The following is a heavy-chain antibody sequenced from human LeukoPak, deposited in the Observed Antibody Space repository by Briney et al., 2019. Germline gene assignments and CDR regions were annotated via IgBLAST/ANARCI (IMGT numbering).Heavy chain of an antibody. D-gene: IGHD2-15*01. CDR3: ARDPGCSGGSCYLITYYYYGMDV. CDR2: ISAYNGNT. V-gene: IGHV1-18*01. Sequence: ASVKVSCKASGYTFTSYGINWVRQAPGQGLEWMGWISAYNGNTNYAQKLQGRVTMTTDTSTSTAYMELRSLRSDDTAMYYCARDPGCSGGSCYLITYYYYGMDVWGQGTTVTVSS. CDR1: GYTFTSYG. J-gene: IGHJ6*02.